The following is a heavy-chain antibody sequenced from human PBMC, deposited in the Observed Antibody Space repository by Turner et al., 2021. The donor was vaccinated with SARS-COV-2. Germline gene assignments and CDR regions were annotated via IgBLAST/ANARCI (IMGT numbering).Heavy chain of an antibody. J-gene: IGHJ6*02. CDR1: GGSVRSSRYY. V-gene: IGHV4-39*01. CDR2: AYYKGNT. D-gene: IGHD1-26*01. Sequence: QLQLQESGPGLMKSSETLSLTCTVSGGSVRSSRYYWGWIRQPPGKGLEWIGNAYYKGNTYYNPSLKSRVTISVDTSKNQFSLNLNSVTAADTAMYYCASHRVGATIYYDYGMDVWGQGATVTVSS. CDR3: ASHRVGATIYYDYGMDV.